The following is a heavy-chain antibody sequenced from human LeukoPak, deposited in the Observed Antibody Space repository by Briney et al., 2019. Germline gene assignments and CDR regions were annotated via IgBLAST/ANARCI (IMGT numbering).Heavy chain of an antibody. Sequence: GGSLRLSCAASGFTFSSYEMNWVRQAPGKGLEWVSISSNSGSSTHYAGSVKGRFTISRDNSKDTLYLQMSSLRVEDTAVYYCVKGGGNFDSWGQGTLVTVSS. CDR2: SSNSGSST. CDR3: VKGGGNFDS. J-gene: IGHJ4*02. CDR1: GFTFSSYE. V-gene: IGHV3-23*01.